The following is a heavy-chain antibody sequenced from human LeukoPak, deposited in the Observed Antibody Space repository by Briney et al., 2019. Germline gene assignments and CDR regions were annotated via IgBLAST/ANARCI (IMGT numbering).Heavy chain of an antibody. CDR3: ARDLMIKQSAWELRFLEWLSRLSGWFDP. D-gene: IGHD3-3*01. CDR1: GYSISSGYY. Sequence: SETLSLTCTVSGYSISSGYYWGWIRQPPGKGLEWIGSIYHSGSTYYNPSLKSRVTISVDTSKNQFSLKLSSVTAADTAVYYCARDLMIKQSAWELRFLEWLSRLSGWFDPWGQGTLVTVSS. CDR2: IYHSGST. V-gene: IGHV4-38-2*02. J-gene: IGHJ5*02.